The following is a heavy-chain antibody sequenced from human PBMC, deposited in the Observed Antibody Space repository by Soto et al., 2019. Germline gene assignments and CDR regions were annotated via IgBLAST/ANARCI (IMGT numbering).Heavy chain of an antibody. D-gene: IGHD5-18*01. J-gene: IGHJ6*02. CDR2: ISYDGSNK. CDR3: ARDRIDDTAMGYYYYYGMDV. V-gene: IGHV3-30-3*01. Sequence: PGGSLRLSCAASGFTFSSYAMHWVRQAPGKGLEWVAVISYDGSNKYYADSVKGRFTISRDNSKNTLYLQMNSLRAEDTAVYYCARDRIDDTAMGYYYYYGMDVWGQGTTVTVSS. CDR1: GFTFSSYA.